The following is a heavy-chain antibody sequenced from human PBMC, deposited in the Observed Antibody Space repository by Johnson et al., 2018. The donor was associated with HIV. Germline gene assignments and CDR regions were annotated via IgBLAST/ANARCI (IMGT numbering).Heavy chain of an antibody. CDR2: IKQDGSEK. V-gene: IGHV3-7*01. D-gene: IGHD2-15*01. J-gene: IGHJ3*02. CDR3: AKDEIEVAAPWLAFDS. Sequence: VQLVESGGGLAQPGRPLRLSCAASGFTFSDYYMSWIRQAPGKGLEWVANIKQDGSEKYYVDSVKGRFPISRDNSKNTRYLQMNSLGAEDTALYYCAKDEIEVAAPWLAFDSWGQGTMVTVSS. CDR1: GFTFSDYY.